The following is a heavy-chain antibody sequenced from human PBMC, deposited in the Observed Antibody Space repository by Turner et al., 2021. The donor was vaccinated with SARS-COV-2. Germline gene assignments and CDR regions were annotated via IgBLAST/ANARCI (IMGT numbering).Heavy chain of an antibody. Sequence: EIQLSESGGGLVKPGASLRLSCAASGLTLGRYSMIWVRQSRGKGLEWVSSISSSSSYIYYADSGKGRFTISRDNAKNSLYLQMNSLRAEDTAVYYCARSPTAPGYYYDSSGYYTPYYFDYWGQGTLVTVSS. J-gene: IGHJ4*02. D-gene: IGHD3-22*01. CDR3: ARSPTAPGYYYDSSGYYTPYYFDY. V-gene: IGHV3-21*01. CDR1: GLTLGRYS. CDR2: ISSSSSYI.